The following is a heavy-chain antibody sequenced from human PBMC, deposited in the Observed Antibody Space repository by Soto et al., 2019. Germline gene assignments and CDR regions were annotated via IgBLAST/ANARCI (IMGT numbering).Heavy chain of an antibody. J-gene: IGHJ5*02. V-gene: IGHV3-23*01. D-gene: IGHD6-13*01. CDR2: ISGSGGST. CDR1: GFTFSSYA. Sequence: GESLKISCAASGFTFSSYAMSWVRQAPGKGLEWVSAISGSGGSTYYADSVKGRLTISSDNSKNTLYLQMNSLRAEETAVYYCAKANGYSSSWPGKNWFDPWGQGTLVTVSS. CDR3: AKANGYSSSWPGKNWFDP.